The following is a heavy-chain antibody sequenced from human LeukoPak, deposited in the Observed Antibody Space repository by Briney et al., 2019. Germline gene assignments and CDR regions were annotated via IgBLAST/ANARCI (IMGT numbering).Heavy chain of an antibody. CDR2: IYSGGST. J-gene: IGHJ6*03. Sequence: GGSLRLSCAASGFTFDDYGMNWVRQAPGKGLEWVSVIYSGGSTYYADSVKGRFTISRDNSKNTLYLQMNSLRAEDTAVYYCARDRLVRGVIHYYYMDVWGKGTTVTVSS. D-gene: IGHD3-10*01. V-gene: IGHV3-53*01. CDR3: ARDRLVRGVIHYYYMDV. CDR1: GFTFDDYG.